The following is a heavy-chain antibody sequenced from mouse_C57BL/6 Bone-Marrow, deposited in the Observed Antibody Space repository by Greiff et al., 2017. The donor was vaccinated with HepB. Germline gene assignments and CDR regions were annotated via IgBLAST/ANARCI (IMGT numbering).Heavy chain of an antibody. CDR2: IYPRSGNT. D-gene: IGHD1-1*01. V-gene: IGHV1-81*01. J-gene: IGHJ1*03. CDR3: ARRGTTVVRWYFDV. CDR1: GYTFTSYG. Sequence: VQLVESGAELARPGASVKLSCKASGYTFTSYGISWVKQRTGQGLEWIGEIYPRSGNTYYNEKLKGKATLTADKSSSTAYMELRSLTSEDSAVYFCARRGTTVVRWYFDVWGTGTTVTVSS.